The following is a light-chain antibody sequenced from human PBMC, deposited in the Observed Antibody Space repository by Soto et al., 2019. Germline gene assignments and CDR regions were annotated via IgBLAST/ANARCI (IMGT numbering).Light chain of an antibody. CDR1: QSVSSSY. V-gene: IGKV3-20*01. Sequence: EIVLTQSPGTLSLSPGERATLSCRASQSVSSSYLAWYQQKPGQAPRLLIYGASSRATGIPDRCSGSGSGTDFTLNISRLEPEDFEVYYCQHYGSSLWTFGRGTTVAIK. J-gene: IGKJ1*01. CDR2: GAS. CDR3: QHYGSSLWT.